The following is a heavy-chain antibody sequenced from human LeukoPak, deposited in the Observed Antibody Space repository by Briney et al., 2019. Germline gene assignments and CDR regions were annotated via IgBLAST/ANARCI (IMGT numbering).Heavy chain of an antibody. Sequence: GASVKVSCKASGYTFTSYGISWVRQAPGQGLEWMGWISAYNGDTNYAQKLQGRVTMTTDTSTSTAYMELRSLRSEDTAVYYCARARDYYEEAFDIWGQGTMVTVSS. CDR2: ISAYNGDT. CDR1: GYTFTSYG. D-gene: IGHD3-22*01. CDR3: ARARDYYEEAFDI. J-gene: IGHJ3*02. V-gene: IGHV1-18*01.